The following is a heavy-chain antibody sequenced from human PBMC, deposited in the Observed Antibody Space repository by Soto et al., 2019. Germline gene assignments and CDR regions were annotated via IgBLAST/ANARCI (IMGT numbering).Heavy chain of an antibody. CDR1: GYTFTSYG. J-gene: IGHJ5*02. V-gene: IGHV1-18*01. Sequence: ASVKVSCKASGYTFTSYGISWVRQAPGQGLEWMGWISAYNGNTNYAQKLQGRVTMTTDTSTSTAYMELRSLRSDDTAVYYCARANYDFWSGYGTKFGPWGQGTLVTVSS. CDR3: ARANYDFWSGYGTKFGP. D-gene: IGHD3-3*01. CDR2: ISAYNGNT.